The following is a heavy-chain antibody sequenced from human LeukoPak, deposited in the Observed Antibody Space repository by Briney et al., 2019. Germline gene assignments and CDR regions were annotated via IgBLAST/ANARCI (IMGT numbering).Heavy chain of an antibody. V-gene: IGHV3-48*03. J-gene: IGHJ6*03. CDR3: ARDGKVTTSYYYYYYYMDV. CDR2: ISSGGGTI. Sequence: GGSLRLSCAASGFTFSSYEMNWVRQAPGKGLEWLSYISSGGGTIYYADSVKGRFTISRDNAKNSLYLQMNSLRAEDTAVYYCARDGKVTTSYYYYYYYMDVWGKGTTVIVSS. CDR1: GFTFSSYE. D-gene: IGHD4-11*01.